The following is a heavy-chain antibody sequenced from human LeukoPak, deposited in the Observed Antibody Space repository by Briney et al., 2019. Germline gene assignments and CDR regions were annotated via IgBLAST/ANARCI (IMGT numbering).Heavy chain of an antibody. CDR1: GASISSSDYY. CDR2: LYSGGLA. V-gene: IGHV4-39*01. J-gene: IGHJ3*02. CDR3: ASGGYSSGWYGSFDI. D-gene: IGHD6-19*01. Sequence: SETLSLTCTVSGASISSSDYYWGWIRQPPGKGLEWIGSLYSGGLAYYNPSLKSRVTISVDTSKNQFSLKVTSVTAADTAVYSCASGGYSSGWYGSFDIWGQWTVVTVSS.